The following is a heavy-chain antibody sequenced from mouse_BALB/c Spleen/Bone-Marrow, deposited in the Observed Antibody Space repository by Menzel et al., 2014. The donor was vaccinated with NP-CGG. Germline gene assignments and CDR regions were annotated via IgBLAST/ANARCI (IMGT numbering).Heavy chain of an antibody. D-gene: IGHD2-2*01. CDR3: TGWLPYAMDY. V-gene: IGHV1-69*02. J-gene: IGHJ4*01. CDR2: IYPSDSYT. CDR1: GYTFTNYW. Sequence: QVQLQQSGAELVRPGASVKLSCKASGYTFTNYWINWVRQRPGQGLEWIGNIYPSDSYTNYNQKFKDKATLTVDKSSSTAYMQLSSPTSEDSAVYYCTGWLPYAMDYWGQGTSVTVSS.